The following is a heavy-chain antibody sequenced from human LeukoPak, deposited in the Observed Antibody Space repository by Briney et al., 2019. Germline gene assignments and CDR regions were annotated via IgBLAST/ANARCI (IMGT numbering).Heavy chain of an antibody. CDR1: GYTLTELS. V-gene: IGHV1-24*01. D-gene: IGHD5-18*01. CDR3: AASPRVTRYYYYGMDV. J-gene: IGHJ6*02. CDR2: FDPEDGET. Sequence: ASVKVSCKVSGYTLTELSMHWVRQAPGKGLEWMGGFDPEDGETIYAQKFQGRVTMTEDTSTDTAYMELSSLRSEDTAVYYCAASPRVTRYYYYGMDVWGQGTTVTVSS.